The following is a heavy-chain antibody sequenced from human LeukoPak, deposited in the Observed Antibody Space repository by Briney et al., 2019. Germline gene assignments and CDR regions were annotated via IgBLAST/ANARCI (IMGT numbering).Heavy chain of an antibody. Sequence: GGSLRLSCAASGFTFSNYEFHWVRQAPGKGLEWVSSISGSADTTYNADSVKGRFTISRDNSKNTLYLQMNSLRTEDTAVYYCAKRGSSSSAFRTDFWGQGTLVTVSS. CDR2: ISGSADTT. D-gene: IGHD6-6*01. CDR1: GFTFSNYE. V-gene: IGHV3-23*01. J-gene: IGHJ4*02. CDR3: AKRGSSSSAFRTDF.